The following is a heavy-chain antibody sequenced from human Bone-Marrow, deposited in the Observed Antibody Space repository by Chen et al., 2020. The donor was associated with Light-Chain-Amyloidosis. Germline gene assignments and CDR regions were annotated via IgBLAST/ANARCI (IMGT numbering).Heavy chain of an antibody. CDR1: GGSFSGYY. D-gene: IGHD6-19*01. CDR2: INHSGST. Sequence: QVQLQQWGAGLLKPSETLSLTCAVYGGSFSGYYWSWIRQPPGKGLEWIEEINHSGSTNYNPSLKSRVTISVDTSKNQFSLKLSSVTAADTAVYYCARGGIAVAGTGDFDYWGQGTLVTVSS. J-gene: IGHJ4*02. CDR3: ARGGIAVAGTGDFDY. V-gene: IGHV4-34*01.